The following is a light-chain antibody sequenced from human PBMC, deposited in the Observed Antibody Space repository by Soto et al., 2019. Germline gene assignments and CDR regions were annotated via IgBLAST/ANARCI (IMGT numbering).Light chain of an antibody. J-gene: IGLJ2*01. CDR2: EVI. Sequence: QSALTQPASVSGSPGQSITISCTGTSSDVGGYNYVSWYQQHPPKAPKLMIYEVINRPSGVSNRFSGSKSGNTASLTISGLQTEDEADYYCCSYAGSYTLVFGGGTKVTVL. CDR1: SSDVGGYNY. V-gene: IGLV2-14*01. CDR3: CSYAGSYTLV.